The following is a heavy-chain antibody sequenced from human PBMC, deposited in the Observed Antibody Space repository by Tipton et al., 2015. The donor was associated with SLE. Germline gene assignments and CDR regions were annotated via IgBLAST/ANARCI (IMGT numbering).Heavy chain of an antibody. J-gene: IGHJ1*01. V-gene: IGHV4-4*07. CDR3: AGPYGDYGYFHH. CDR2: YLCGTT. Sequence: YLCGTTNYNPSFESRVSMSVDTSKNQISLRLSSVTAADTAVYFCAGPYGDYGYFHHWGQGTLVTVSS. D-gene: IGHD4-17*01.